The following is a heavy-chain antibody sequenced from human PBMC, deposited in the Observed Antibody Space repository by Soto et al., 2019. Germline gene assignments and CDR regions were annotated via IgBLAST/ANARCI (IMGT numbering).Heavy chain of an antibody. Sequence: ASVKVSCKASGYTFTSYYMHWVRQAPGQGLEWMGIINPSGGSTSYAQKFQGRVTMTRDTSTSTVYMELSSLRSEGTAVYYCARGCSSTSCYWALDYWGQGTLVTVSS. CDR2: INPSGGST. CDR3: ARGCSSTSCYWALDY. CDR1: GYTFTSYY. D-gene: IGHD2-2*01. J-gene: IGHJ4*02. V-gene: IGHV1-46*03.